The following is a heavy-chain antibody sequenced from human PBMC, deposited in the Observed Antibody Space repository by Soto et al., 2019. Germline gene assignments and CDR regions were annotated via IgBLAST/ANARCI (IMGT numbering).Heavy chain of an antibody. V-gene: IGHV3-30-3*01. J-gene: IGHJ4*02. CDR1: GFTFSSYA. D-gene: IGHD4-17*01. Sequence: QVQLVESGGGVVQPGRSLRLSCAASGFTFSSYAMHWVRQAPGKGLEWVAVISYDGSNKYYADSVKGRFTISRDNSKNTLYLQMNSLRAEDTAVYYCARAPHCDYEDLGSHFDYWGQLTLVTVSS. CDR3: ARAPHCDYEDLGSHFDY. CDR2: ISYDGSNK.